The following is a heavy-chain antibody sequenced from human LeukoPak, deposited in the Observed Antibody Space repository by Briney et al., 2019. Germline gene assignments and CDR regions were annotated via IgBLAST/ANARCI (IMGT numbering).Heavy chain of an antibody. CDR3: ARDRLGYCSGGSCHKGGYNWFNP. Sequence: ASVKVSCKASGYTFTDYYMHWVRQAPGQGLEWMGWINPNSGGTNYAQKFQGRVTMTRDTSISTAYMELSRLRSDDTAVYYCARDRLGYCSGGSCHKGGYNWFNPWGQGTLVTVSS. D-gene: IGHD2-15*01. CDR1: GYTFTDYY. CDR2: INPNSGGT. V-gene: IGHV1-2*02. J-gene: IGHJ5*02.